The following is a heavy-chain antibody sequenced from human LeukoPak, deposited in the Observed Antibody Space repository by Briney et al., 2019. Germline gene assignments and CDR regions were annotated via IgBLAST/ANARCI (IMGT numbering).Heavy chain of an antibody. V-gene: IGHV3-21*01. Sequence: KPGGSLRLSGAASGFTFSSYSMTWVRQAPGKGLEWVSSISSSSSYIYYADSVKGRFTISRDNAKNSLYLQMNSLRAEDTAVYYCARGRVGATKAFDYWGQGTLVTVSS. J-gene: IGHJ4*02. CDR3: ARGRVGATKAFDY. D-gene: IGHD1-26*01. CDR1: GFTFSSYS. CDR2: ISSSSSYI.